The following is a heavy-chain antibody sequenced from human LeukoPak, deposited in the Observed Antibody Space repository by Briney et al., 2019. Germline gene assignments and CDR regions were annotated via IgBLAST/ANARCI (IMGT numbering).Heavy chain of an antibody. D-gene: IGHD6-13*01. CDR3: AKKSGAPANFDY. Sequence: GGSLRLSCAASGFTFDEHPMHWVRQGPGKGLEWVALVSGDGDSTSYADSVKGCFTISRDNSKNSVFLQMNSLRTEDTALYYCAKKSGAPANFDYWGQGTLVTVSS. J-gene: IGHJ4*02. CDR2: VSGDGDST. V-gene: IGHV3-43*02. CDR1: GFTFDEHP.